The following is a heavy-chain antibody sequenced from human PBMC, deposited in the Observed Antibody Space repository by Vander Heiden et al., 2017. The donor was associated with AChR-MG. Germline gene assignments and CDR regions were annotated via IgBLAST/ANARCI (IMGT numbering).Heavy chain of an antibody. CDR3: ARAHYDYVWGSYRYTGFDY. D-gene: IGHD3-16*02. CDR2: IIPIFGTA. CDR1: GGTFSSYA. Sequence: QVQLVQSGAEAKKPGSSVKVSCNASGGTFSSYAIRWVRQAPGQGREWMGGIIPIFGTANDAQKFQGRVTITADKSTSTAYMELSSLRSEDTAVYYCARAHYDYVWGSYRYTGFDYWGQGTLVTVSS. J-gene: IGHJ4*02. V-gene: IGHV1-69*06.